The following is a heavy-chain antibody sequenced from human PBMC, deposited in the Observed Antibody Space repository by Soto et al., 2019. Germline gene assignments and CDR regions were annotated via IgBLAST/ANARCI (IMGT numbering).Heavy chain of an antibody. CDR1: GYTFTSYG. V-gene: IGHV1-18*04. D-gene: IGHD2-15*01. Sequence: ASVKVSCKASGYTFTSYGISWERQAPGQGLEWMGWISAYNGNTNYAQKLQGRVTMTTDTSTSTAYMELRSLRSDDTAVYYCARDAQIVVVVAATGHFDYWGQGTLVTVSS. CDR3: ARDAQIVVVVAATGHFDY. J-gene: IGHJ4*02. CDR2: ISAYNGNT.